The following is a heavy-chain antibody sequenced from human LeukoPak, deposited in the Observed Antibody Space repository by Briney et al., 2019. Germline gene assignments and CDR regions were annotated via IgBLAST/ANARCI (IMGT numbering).Heavy chain of an antibody. CDR2: ITTYNGNT. J-gene: IGHJ4*02. CDR3: ARGSYYDSWSGAGY. D-gene: IGHD3-3*01. V-gene: IGHV1-18*01. Sequence: GASVKVSCKASGYTFRDFGISWVRQAPGQGLEWMGWITTYNGNTNYIQKLQGRVTMTTDTSTSTAYMELRSLRSDDTAVYYCARGSYYDSWSGAGYWGQGTLVTVSS. CDR1: GYTFRDFG.